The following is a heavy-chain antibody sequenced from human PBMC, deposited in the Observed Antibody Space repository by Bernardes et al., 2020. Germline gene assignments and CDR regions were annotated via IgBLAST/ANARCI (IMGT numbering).Heavy chain of an antibody. CDR3: ARVVSGPHVGADAFAV. CDR1: GFTFSNYA. D-gene: IGHD2-21*02. CDR2: VNSAGTT. J-gene: IGHJ3*01. V-gene: IGHV3-23*01. Sequence: GGSLRLSCADSGFTFSNYAMSWFRKTPGKGLEWISAVNSAGTTYYADSVRGRFTAARDNSKNTLYLQMSSLRSEDTAVYYCARVVSGPHVGADAFAVWGRGTTVTVSS.